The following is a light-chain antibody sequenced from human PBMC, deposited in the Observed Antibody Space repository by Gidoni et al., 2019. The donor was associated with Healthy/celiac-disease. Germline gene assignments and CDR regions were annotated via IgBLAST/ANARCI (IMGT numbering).Light chain of an antibody. CDR2: GAS. CDR3: QQYGSSPWT. Sequence: ELVLTPSPGALSLSPGERATLSCRASQSVSSSYLACYQQKPGQAPRLLIYGASSRATGSPDRFSGSGSGTDFTLTISRLEPEDFAVYYCQQYGSSPWTFGQGTKVEIK. V-gene: IGKV3-20*01. CDR1: QSVSSSY. J-gene: IGKJ1*01.